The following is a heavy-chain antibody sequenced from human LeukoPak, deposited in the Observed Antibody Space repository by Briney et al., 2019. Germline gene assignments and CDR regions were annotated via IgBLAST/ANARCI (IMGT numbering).Heavy chain of an antibody. Sequence: SETLYLSCAVYGGSFSGYYWSWIRQPPGKGLEWIGEINHSGSTNYNPSLKSRVTISVDTSKNQFSLKLSSVTAADTAMYYCARLVVVAATTRRVYNWFDPWGQGTLVTVSS. CDR2: INHSGST. CDR1: GGSFSGYY. V-gene: IGHV4-34*01. CDR3: ARLVVVAATTRRVYNWFDP. D-gene: IGHD2-15*01. J-gene: IGHJ5*02.